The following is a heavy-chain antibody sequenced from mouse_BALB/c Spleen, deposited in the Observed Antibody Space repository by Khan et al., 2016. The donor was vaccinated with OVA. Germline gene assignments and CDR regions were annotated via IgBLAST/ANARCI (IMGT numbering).Heavy chain of an antibody. V-gene: IGHV1-76*01. CDR3: AKEEALYYIDY. Sequence: QVQLKESGAELVRPGASVKLSCKTSGYIFTSYWIHWVKQRSGQGLEWFARIYPGTDIIYFNEKLKDKAIRNEDKTTSSAYMQHSSLKSEDSAVYFCAKEEALYYIDYWGRGTTLTVAS. CDR2: IYPGTDII. J-gene: IGHJ2*01. D-gene: IGHD3-2*02. CDR1: GYIFTSYW.